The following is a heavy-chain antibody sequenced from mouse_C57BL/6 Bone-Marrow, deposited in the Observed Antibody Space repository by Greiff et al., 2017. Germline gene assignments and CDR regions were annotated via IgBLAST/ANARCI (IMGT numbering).Heavy chain of an antibody. J-gene: IGHJ2*01. V-gene: IGHV5-9*01. CDR3: ARHEGY. Sequence: EVQVVESGGGLVKPGGSLKLSCAASGFTFSSYTMSWVRQTPEKRLEWVATISGGGGNTYYPDSVKGRFTISRDNAKNTLYLQMSSLRSEDTALYYCARHEGYWGQGTTLTVSS. CDR2: ISGGGGNT. CDR1: GFTFSSYT.